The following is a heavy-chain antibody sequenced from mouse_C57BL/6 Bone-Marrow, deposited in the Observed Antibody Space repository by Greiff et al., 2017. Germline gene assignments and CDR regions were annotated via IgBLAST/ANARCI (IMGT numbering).Heavy chain of an antibody. CDR2: IYPRSGNT. V-gene: IGHV1-81*01. CDR1: GYTFTSYG. Sequence: VQLQQSGAELARPGASVKLSCKASGYTFTSYGISWVKQRTGQGLEWIGEIYPRSGNTYYNEKFKGKATLTADKSSSTAYMELRSLTSEDSAVFFCARYYVYVSWFAYGGQGLLVTFSA. D-gene: IGHD2-2*01. J-gene: IGHJ3*01. CDR3: ARYYVYVSWFAY.